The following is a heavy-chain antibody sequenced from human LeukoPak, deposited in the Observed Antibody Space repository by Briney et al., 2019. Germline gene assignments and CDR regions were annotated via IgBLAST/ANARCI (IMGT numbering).Heavy chain of an antibody. D-gene: IGHD5-18*01. CDR1: GFTFSSYS. J-gene: IGHJ4*02. Sequence: PGGSLRLSCAASGFTFSSYSMNWVRQAPGKGLEWVSSISSSSSYIYYADSVKGRFTISRDNAKNSLSLQMNSLRVEDTAVYYCARHLSGITGYTYGRGIDYWGQGTLVTVSS. CDR2: ISSSSSYI. CDR3: ARHLSGITGYTYGRGIDY. V-gene: IGHV3-21*01.